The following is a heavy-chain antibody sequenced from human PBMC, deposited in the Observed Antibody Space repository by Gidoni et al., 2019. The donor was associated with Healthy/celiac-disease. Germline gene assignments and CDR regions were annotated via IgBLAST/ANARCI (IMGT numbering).Heavy chain of an antibody. J-gene: IGHJ3*02. D-gene: IGHD6-13*01. CDR2: INTNTGNP. Sequence: QVQLVQSGSELKKPGASVKVSCKASGYTFTSYAMNWVRQAPGQGLEWMGWINTNTGNPTYAQGFTGRFVFSLDTSVSTAYLQISSLKAEDTAVYYCARASRPTFRDSSSWYGGGVAFDIWGQGTMVTVSS. CDR3: ARASRPTFRDSSSWYGGGVAFDI. CDR1: GYTFTSYA. V-gene: IGHV7-4-1*02.